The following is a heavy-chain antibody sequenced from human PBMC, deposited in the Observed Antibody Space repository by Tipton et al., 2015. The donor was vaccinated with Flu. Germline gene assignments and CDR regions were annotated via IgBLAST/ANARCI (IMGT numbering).Heavy chain of an antibody. V-gene: IGHV6-1*01. Sequence: LVKPSQTLSLTCAISGDSVSSDTAAWNWIRQSPSIGLEWLGRTYYRSKWYTDYALSVKSRATINPDTSKNQVSLQLSSVTPEDTALYYCVRRGTHGPFDIWGHGTMVTVSS. CDR3: VRRGTHGPFDI. D-gene: IGHD3-16*01. J-gene: IGHJ3*02. CDR1: GDSVSSDTAA. CDR2: TYYRSKWYT.